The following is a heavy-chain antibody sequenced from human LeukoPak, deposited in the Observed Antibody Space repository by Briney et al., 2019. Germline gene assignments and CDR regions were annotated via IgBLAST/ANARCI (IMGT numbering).Heavy chain of an antibody. CDR1: GFIFASYG. D-gene: IGHD1-26*01. Sequence: GGSLRLSCSASGFIFASYGMNWVRQAPGSGLQWVAYISAGSTNTFYADSVKGRFTISRDDADNFLHLQMNRLSAEDTAVYYCARSAVQANTPFYLDFWGQGALVTVSS. J-gene: IGHJ4*02. CDR3: ARSAVQANTPFYLDF. V-gene: IGHV3-48*01. CDR2: ISAGSTNT.